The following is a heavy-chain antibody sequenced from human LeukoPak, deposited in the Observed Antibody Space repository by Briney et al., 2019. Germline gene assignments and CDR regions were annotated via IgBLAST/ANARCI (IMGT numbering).Heavy chain of an antibody. CDR1: GGSISSSSYY. Sequence: KASETLSLTCTVSGGSISSSSYYWGWIRQPPGKGLEWIGSIYYSGSTYYNPSLKSRVTISVDTSKNQFSLKLSSVTAADTAVYYCARVRSELGSSLLDNWGQGTLVTVSS. V-gene: IGHV4-39*01. J-gene: IGHJ4*02. CDR2: IYYSGST. CDR3: ARVRSELGSSLLDN. D-gene: IGHD6-6*01.